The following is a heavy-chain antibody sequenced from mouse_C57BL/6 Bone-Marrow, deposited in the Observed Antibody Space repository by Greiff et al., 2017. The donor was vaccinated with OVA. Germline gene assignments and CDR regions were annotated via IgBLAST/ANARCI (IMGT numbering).Heavy chain of an antibody. J-gene: IGHJ2*01. CDR2: IYPRSGNT. CDR1: GYTFTSYG. V-gene: IGHV1-81*01. D-gene: IGHD1-1*01. Sequence: LVESGAELARPGASVKLSCKASGYTFTSYGIRWVKQRTGQGLEWIGEIYPRSGNTYYNEKFKGKAKMTADKSSSTAYMELRSLTSEDSAVYCCARWKYGISYGGYYFDYWGQGTTLTVSS. CDR3: ARWKYGISYGGYYFDY.